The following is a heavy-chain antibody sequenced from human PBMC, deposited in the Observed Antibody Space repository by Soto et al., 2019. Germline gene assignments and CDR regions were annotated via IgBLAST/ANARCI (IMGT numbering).Heavy chain of an antibody. Sequence: ASVKVSCKASVYTFTSYYMHWLRQAPGQGLEWMGIINPSGGSTSYAQKFQGRVTMTRDTSTSTVYMELSSLRSEDTAVYYCARDLFDTAMPTDYYYGMDVWGQGTTVTVSS. CDR2: INPSGGST. D-gene: IGHD5-18*01. J-gene: IGHJ6*02. V-gene: IGHV1-46*01. CDR3: ARDLFDTAMPTDYYYGMDV. CDR1: VYTFTSYY.